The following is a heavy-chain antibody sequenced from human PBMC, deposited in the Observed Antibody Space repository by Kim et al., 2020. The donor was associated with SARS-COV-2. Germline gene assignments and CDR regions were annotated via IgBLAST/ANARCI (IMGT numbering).Heavy chain of an antibody. CDR2: PSGGST. J-gene: IGHJ4*02. V-gene: IGHV1-46*01. Sequence: PSGGSTSYEQKFQGRVTMTRDTSTSTVYMELSSLRSEDTAVYYCAYGMDYWGQGTLVTVSS. D-gene: IGHD3-10*01. CDR3: AYGMDY.